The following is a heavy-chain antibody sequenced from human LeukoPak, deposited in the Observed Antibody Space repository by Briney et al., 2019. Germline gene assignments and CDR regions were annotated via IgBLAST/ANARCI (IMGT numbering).Heavy chain of an antibody. CDR1: GFTFSSYS. CDR3: ARGLGGNGGY. D-gene: IGHD4-23*01. V-gene: IGHV3-21*01. CDR2: ISSSSSYI. J-gene: IGHJ4*02. Sequence: GGSLRLSCAASGFTFSSYSVDWVRQAPGKGLEGVSSISSSSSYIYYADSVKGRFTISRDNAKNSLYLQMNSLRAEDTAVYYCARGLGGNGGYWGQGTLVTVSS.